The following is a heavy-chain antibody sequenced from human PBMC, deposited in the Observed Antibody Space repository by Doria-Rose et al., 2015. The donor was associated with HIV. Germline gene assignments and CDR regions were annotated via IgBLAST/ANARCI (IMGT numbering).Heavy chain of an antibody. CDR1: GVSLSSPGMG. D-gene: IGHD6-13*01. J-gene: IGHJ4*02. CDR3: ARIKSSRWYHKYYFDF. Sequence: QVQLAQSGPVLVKPTETLTLTCTVSGVSLSSPGMGVSRIRQPPGKALEWLANIFSDDERSYKTSLKSRLTISRGTSKSQVVLTMTDMDPVDTATYYCARIKSSRWYHKYYFDFWGQGTLVIVSA. CDR2: IFSDDER. V-gene: IGHV2-26*01.